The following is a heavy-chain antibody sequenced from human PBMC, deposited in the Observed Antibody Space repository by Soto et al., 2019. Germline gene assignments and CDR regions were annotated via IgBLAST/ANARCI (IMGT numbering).Heavy chain of an antibody. Sequence: TLSLTCAVYGGSFSGYYWSWIRQPPGKGLEWIGEINHSGSTNYNPSLKSRVTISVDTSKNQFSLKLSSVTAADTAVYYCAGLAPNGHIDYWGQGTLVTVS. CDR1: GGSFSGYY. D-gene: IGHD2-21*01. CDR2: INHSGST. CDR3: AGLAPNGHIDY. J-gene: IGHJ4*02. V-gene: IGHV4-34*01.